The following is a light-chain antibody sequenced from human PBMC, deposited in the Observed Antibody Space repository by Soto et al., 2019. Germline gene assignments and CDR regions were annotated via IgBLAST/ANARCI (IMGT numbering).Light chain of an antibody. CDR1: QGIVSW. V-gene: IGKV1-12*01. Sequence: DIQMTQSPSSVSASVGDRVTITCRASQGIVSWLAWYQQKPGKAPKLLIYAASNLQSGVPLRFTGSGSGTDFTLTISSLQSEDFAAYYCQQSTSLPLTFGGGTKVEIK. CDR3: QQSTSLPLT. J-gene: IGKJ4*01. CDR2: AAS.